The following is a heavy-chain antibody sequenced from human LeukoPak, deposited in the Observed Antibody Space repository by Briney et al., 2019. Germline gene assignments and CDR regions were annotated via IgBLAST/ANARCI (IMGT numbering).Heavy chain of an antibody. J-gene: IGHJ4*02. Sequence: PGGSLRLSCAASGFTLGTYNMYWVRQAPGKGLECVSSISRSGGSTYYADSVKGRFTISRDNSKNTLYLQMSSLRADDTAVYYCSKKGQSEDYGTPGWGQGTLVTVSS. D-gene: IGHD4-17*01. CDR2: ISRSGGST. V-gene: IGHV3-23*01. CDR1: GFTLGTYN. CDR3: SKKGQSEDYGTPG.